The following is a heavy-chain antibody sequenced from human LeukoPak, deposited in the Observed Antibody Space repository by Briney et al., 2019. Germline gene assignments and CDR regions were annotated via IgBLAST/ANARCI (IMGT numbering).Heavy chain of an antibody. CDR3: ARYYYYASGSSNFYY. CDR1: GYTFSDYY. V-gene: IGHV1-2*02. D-gene: IGHD3-10*01. Sequence: ASVKVSCKTSGYTFSDYYMHWVRQVPGQGLEWMGWINPSNGGTNYAQTFQGRVTMTRDTSINTAYMELSSLKSDGMAVYYCARYYYYASGSSNFYYWGPGTRVTVSS. J-gene: IGHJ4*02. CDR2: INPSNGGT.